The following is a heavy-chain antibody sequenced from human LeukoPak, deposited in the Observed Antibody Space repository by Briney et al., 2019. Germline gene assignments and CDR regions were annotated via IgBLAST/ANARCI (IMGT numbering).Heavy chain of an antibody. CDR3: AREEGGYMVNFDY. Sequence: GGSLRLSCAASGFTFSSYAMCWVRQAPGKRLEWVSTISDSGGSTYYADSVKGRFTVSRDNAKNSLYLQMNSLRAEDTAVYYCAREEGGYMVNFDYWGQGTLVTVSS. V-gene: IGHV3-23*01. CDR2: ISDSGGST. CDR1: GFTFSSYA. D-gene: IGHD5-12*01. J-gene: IGHJ4*02.